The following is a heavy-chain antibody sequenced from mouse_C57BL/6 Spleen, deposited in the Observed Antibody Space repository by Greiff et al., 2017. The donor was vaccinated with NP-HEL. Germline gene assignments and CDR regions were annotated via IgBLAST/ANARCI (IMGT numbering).Heavy chain of an antibody. CDR2: ISDGGSYT. Sequence: EVKVVESGGGLVKPGGSLKLSCAASGFTFSSYAMSWVRQTPEKRLEWVATISDGGSYTYYPDNVKGRFTISRDNAKNNLYLQMSHLKSEDTAMYYCARETGNYSFDYWGQGTTLTVSS. D-gene: IGHD2-1*01. V-gene: IGHV5-4*01. CDR3: ARETGNYSFDY. CDR1: GFTFSSYA. J-gene: IGHJ2*01.